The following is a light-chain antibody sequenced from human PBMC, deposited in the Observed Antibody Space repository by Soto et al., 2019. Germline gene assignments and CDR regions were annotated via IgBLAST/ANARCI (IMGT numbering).Light chain of an antibody. CDR1: QSISSW. V-gene: IGKV1-5*03. J-gene: IGKJ1*01. CDR2: KAS. CDR3: QQYNSYPLT. Sequence: DIQMTQSPSTLSASVGDRVTITCRASQSISSWLAWYQQKPGKAPKLLICKASSLESGVPSRFSGSGSGTEFTLTISILQPDDFATYYCQQYNSYPLTFGQGTKVDSK.